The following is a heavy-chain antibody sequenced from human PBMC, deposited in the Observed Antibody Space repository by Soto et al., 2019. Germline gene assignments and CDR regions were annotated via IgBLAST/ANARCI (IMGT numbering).Heavy chain of an antibody. J-gene: IGHJ4*02. Sequence: GASVKVSCKASGYTFTGYYMHWVRQAPGQGLEWMGWINPNSGGTNYAQKFQGWVTMTRDTSISTAYMELSRLGSDDTAVYYCARDSSGLYFDYWGQGTLVTVSS. CDR2: INPNSGGT. CDR1: GYTFTGYY. CDR3: ARDSSGLYFDY. V-gene: IGHV1-2*04. D-gene: IGHD6-19*01.